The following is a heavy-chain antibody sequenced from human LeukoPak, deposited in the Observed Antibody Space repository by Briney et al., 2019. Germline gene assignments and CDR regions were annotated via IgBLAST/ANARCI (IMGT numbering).Heavy chain of an antibody. D-gene: IGHD1-1*01. Sequence: ASVKVSCKASGYTFTKYAMHWVRLAPGQRLQWMGWINLVNGNTKYSQEFQGRVTITRDTSASTAYMELSSLRSDDMAVYYCARGRGTTGSNRDFYYYYYMDIWGNGTTVTVSS. CDR3: ARGRGTTGSNRDFYYYYYMDI. CDR2: INLVNGNT. J-gene: IGHJ6*03. V-gene: IGHV1-3*03. CDR1: GYTFTKYA.